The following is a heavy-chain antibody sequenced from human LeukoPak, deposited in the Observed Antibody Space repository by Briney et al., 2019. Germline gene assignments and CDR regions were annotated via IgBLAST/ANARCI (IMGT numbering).Heavy chain of an antibody. V-gene: IGHV3-23*01. CDR3: AKGDSSDWYGVFDY. CDR1: GFTFSSYA. D-gene: IGHD6-19*01. Sequence: PGGSLRLSCAASGFTFSSYAMSWVRQAPGKGLEWVSVFSGSGGSTYYADSVKGRFTISRDNAKNMLYLQMNSLRAEDTAVYYCAKGDSSDWYGVFDYWGQGTLVTVSS. CDR2: FSGSGGST. J-gene: IGHJ4*02.